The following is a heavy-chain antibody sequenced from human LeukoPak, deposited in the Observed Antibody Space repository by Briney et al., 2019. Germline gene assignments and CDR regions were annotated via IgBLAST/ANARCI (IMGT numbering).Heavy chain of an antibody. Sequence: PSETLSLTCTVSGGSISSGSYYWSWIRQPAGKGLEWIGRIYTSGSTNYNPSLKSRVTISVDTSKNQFSLKLSSVTAADTAVYYCAGYDFWSGYYPFDYWGQGTLVTVSS. J-gene: IGHJ4*02. CDR2: IYTSGST. CDR3: AGYDFWSGYYPFDY. CDR1: GGSISSGSYY. V-gene: IGHV4-61*02. D-gene: IGHD3-3*01.